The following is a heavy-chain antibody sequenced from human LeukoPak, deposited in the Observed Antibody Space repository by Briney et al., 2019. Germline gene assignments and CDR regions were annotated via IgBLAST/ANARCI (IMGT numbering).Heavy chain of an antibody. Sequence: GRSLRLSCAASGFTFSSYPMYWVRQAPGKGLEWVAVTSYDGSNKYYADSVKGRFTISRDNSKNTLYLQMNSLRAEDTAVYYCARGYCSGGSCYHDYWGQGILVTVSS. CDR1: GFTFSSYP. CDR2: TSYDGSNK. J-gene: IGHJ4*02. CDR3: ARGYCSGGSCYHDY. V-gene: IGHV3-30-3*01. D-gene: IGHD2-15*01.